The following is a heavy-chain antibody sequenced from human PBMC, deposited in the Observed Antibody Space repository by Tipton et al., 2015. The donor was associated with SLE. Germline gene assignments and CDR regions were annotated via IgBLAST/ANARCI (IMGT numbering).Heavy chain of an antibody. V-gene: IGHV4-59*01. CDR2: VYGSGST. CDR1: GGSINTYF. J-gene: IGHJ6*02. Sequence: TLSLTCTVSGGSINTYFWSWIRQPPGKGLEWIGYVYGSGSTHYNPSLTSRVTMSVDTSKNQFSLRLTSVTAADTAVYYCARRGALAAAGVYYYYGMDVWGQGTTVTVSS. D-gene: IGHD6-13*01. CDR3: ARRGALAAAGVYYYYGMDV.